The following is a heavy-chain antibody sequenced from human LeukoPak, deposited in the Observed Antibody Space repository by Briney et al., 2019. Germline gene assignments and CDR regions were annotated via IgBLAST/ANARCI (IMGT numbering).Heavy chain of an antibody. CDR1: EFTFSSYG. D-gene: IGHD2-2*01. J-gene: IGHJ5*02. Sequence: GGCLRLSCAASEFTFSSYGMSWVRQAPGKGLEWVSSISGSGGSTQYADSVKGRFTISRDNSKNTLYLQMNSLRAEDTAVYYCAKGPCSSTSCYAGDWFDPWGQGTLVTVSS. V-gene: IGHV3-23*01. CDR2: ISGSGGST. CDR3: AKGPCSSTSCYAGDWFDP.